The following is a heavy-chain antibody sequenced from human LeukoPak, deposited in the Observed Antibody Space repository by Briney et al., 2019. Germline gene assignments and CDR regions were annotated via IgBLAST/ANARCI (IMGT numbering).Heavy chain of an antibody. D-gene: IGHD2-15*01. CDR2: ISSTSSNT. Sequence: GGSLRLSCAASGFTFSSNSMNWVRQVPGKGPEWVSSISSTSSNTYYADSVKGRFTISRDNAKNSLSLQINSLRAEDTAVYYCAKEFCSGGRCYAYLDYWGPGTLVSVSS. CDR3: AKEFCSGGRCYAYLDY. J-gene: IGHJ4*02. V-gene: IGHV3-21*01. CDR1: GFTFSSNS.